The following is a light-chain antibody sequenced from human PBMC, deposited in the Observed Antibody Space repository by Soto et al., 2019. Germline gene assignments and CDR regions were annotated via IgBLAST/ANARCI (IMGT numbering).Light chain of an antibody. CDR2: DVS. J-gene: IGLJ1*01. V-gene: IGLV2-14*01. CDR1: SSDVGGYNY. Sequence: QSALTQPASVSGSPGQSITISCTGTSSDVGGYNYVSWYQQHPGKTPKLMIYDVSNRPSGVSNRFSGSKSVNTASLTISGFQAEDEADYYCSSYTSSSTYVFGTGTKLTVL. CDR3: SSYTSSSTYV.